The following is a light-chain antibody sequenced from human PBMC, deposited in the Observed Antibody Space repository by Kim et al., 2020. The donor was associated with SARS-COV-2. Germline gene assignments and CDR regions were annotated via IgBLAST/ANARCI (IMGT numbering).Light chain of an antibody. CDR1: QSLSGW. V-gene: IGKV1-5*03. Sequence: DIQMTQSPSSLSASVGDRVTITCRASQSLSGWLAWYQQKPGKAPKLLIYKASSLESGVPSRFSGSGSGTEFTLTISSLQPDDFATFYCQQYKTYSPLTFSRRTKVDI. J-gene: IGKJ4*01. CDR2: KAS. CDR3: QQYKTYSPLT.